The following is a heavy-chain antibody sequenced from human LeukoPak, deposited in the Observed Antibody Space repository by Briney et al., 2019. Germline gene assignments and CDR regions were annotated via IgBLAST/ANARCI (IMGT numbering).Heavy chain of an antibody. CDR2: ISSSSSYI. CDR1: GFSFSASS. CDR3: ARDISCWDRSTSCYLLPPLDY. Sequence: PGGSLRLSCAASGFSFSASSMSWVRQTPGKGLEWVSSISSSSSYIYYADSVKGRFTISRDNAKNSLHLQMNSLRAEDTAVYYCARDISCWDRSTSCYLLPPLDYGGQGTLVTVSS. J-gene: IGHJ4*02. V-gene: IGHV3-21*01. D-gene: IGHD2-2*01.